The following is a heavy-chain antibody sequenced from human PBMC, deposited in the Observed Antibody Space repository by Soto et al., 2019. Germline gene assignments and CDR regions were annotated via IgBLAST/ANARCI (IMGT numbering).Heavy chain of an antibody. V-gene: IGHV3-48*01. Sequence: EVQLVESGGGLVQPGGSLRLSCAVSGFTFSSYSMNWVRQAPGKGLECVSYISSGSGTTYYADSVKGRFSISRDNANNSLDLQMTSLRVEDTALYYCAKIGTYLRMDVWGQGTTVTVSS. CDR2: ISSGSGTT. CDR3: AKIGTYLRMDV. CDR1: GFTFSSYS. D-gene: IGHD3-10*01. J-gene: IGHJ6*02.